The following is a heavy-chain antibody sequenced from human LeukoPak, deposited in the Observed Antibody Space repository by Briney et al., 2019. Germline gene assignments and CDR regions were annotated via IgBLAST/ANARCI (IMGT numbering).Heavy chain of an antibody. CDR3: AKVGNPFLEWLLTAWVDY. CDR1: GLTFSRYS. Sequence: GGSLRLSCVASGLTFSRYSMHWVRQAPGKGLEWVSYISSSGSTIYYADSVKGRFTISRDNSKNTLYLQMNSLRAEDTAVYYCAKVGNPFLEWLLTAWVDYWGQGTLVTVSS. D-gene: IGHD3-3*02. V-gene: IGHV3-48*01. J-gene: IGHJ4*02. CDR2: ISSSGSTI.